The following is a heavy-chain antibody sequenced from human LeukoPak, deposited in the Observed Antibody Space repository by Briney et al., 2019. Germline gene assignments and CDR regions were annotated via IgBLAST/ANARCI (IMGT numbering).Heavy chain of an antibody. J-gene: IGHJ3*02. CDR1: GFTFSNDW. D-gene: IGHD1-1*01. Sequence: GGSLRLSCVSSGFTFSNDWMTWVRQAPGKGLEWVANIKRDGGQIHYADSVKGRFTISRDNTRNSLFLQMNSLRVEDTALYYCARDTIRSSGSTYFDALDMWGQGTMVSVSS. V-gene: IGHV3-7*01. CDR2: IKRDGGQI. CDR3: ARDTIRSSGSTYFDALDM.